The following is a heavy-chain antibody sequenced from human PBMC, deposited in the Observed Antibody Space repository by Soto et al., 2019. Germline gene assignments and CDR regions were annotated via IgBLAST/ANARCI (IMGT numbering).Heavy chain of an antibody. CDR3: AKDIFQYDSSGDYAAVCYLDQ. CDR1: GFTFSSYA. CDR2: LSESDDSA. V-gene: IGHV3-23*01. D-gene: IGHD3-22*01. J-gene: IGHJ4*02. Sequence: DVQLLESGGGLVQPGGSLRLSCAASGFTFSSYAMSWVRQAPGKGLEWVSVLSESDDSAYYADSVKGLFTISRDNSQKTLYLQRNSLRSEDTAVYYCAKDIFQYDSSGDYAAVCYLDQWGPGTLVTVSS.